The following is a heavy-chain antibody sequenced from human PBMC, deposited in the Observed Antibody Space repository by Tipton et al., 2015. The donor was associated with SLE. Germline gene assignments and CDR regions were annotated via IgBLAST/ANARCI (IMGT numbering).Heavy chain of an antibody. CDR3: ACGGYGSGSHYLGGWFDP. Sequence: TLSLTCTVSGGSISSGGYYWSWIRHHPGIGLEWVGYIYYSGSTNYNPALKSRVTISVETSKNQFSLKLSSVTAADTAVYYCACGGYGSGSHYLGGWFDPWGRGTLVTVSS. V-gene: IGHV4-31*03. CDR1: GGSISSGGYY. J-gene: IGHJ5*02. CDR2: IYYSGST. D-gene: IGHD3-10*01.